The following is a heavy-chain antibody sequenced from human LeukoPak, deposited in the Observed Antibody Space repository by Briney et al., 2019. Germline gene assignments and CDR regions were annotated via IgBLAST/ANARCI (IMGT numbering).Heavy chain of an antibody. CDR1: GFTFSSYG. J-gene: IGHJ4*02. CDR3: AKEGDTAMVTVDY. Sequence: GGSLRLTCAASGFTFSSYGMHWVRHAPAKGLEWVAFIRYDGSNKYYADSVKGRFTISRDNSKNTLYLQMNSLRAEDTAVYYCAKEGDTAMVTVDYWGQGTLVTVSS. D-gene: IGHD5-18*01. CDR2: IRYDGSNK. V-gene: IGHV3-30*02.